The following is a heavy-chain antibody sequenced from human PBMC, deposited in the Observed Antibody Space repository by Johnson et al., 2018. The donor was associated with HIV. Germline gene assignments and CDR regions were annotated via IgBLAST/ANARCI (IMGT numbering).Heavy chain of an antibody. Sequence: VQLVESGGGVVQPGRSLRLSCAASGFTFHEYAMHWVRQTPGKGLEWVSGISWNSGSVGYADSVKGRLTISRDNSKNTLYLQMNSLRAGDTAVYYCAKDAAYSGSYGLGMMYAFDIWGQGTMVTVSS. D-gene: IGHD1-26*01. CDR3: AKDAAYSGSYGLGMMYAFDI. J-gene: IGHJ3*02. CDR2: ISWNSGSV. V-gene: IGHV3-9*01. CDR1: GFTFHEYA.